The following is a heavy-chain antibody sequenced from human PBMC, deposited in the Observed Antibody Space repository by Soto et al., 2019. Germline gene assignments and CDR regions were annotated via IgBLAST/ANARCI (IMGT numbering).Heavy chain of an antibody. CDR1: GYSIISGYY. J-gene: IGHJ3*02. V-gene: IGHV4-38-2*02. Sequence: SETLSLTCAVSGYSIISGYYWGLIRQPPGKGLEWIGSIYHSGSTYYNPSLKSRVTISVDTSKNQFSLKLSSVTAADTAVYYCARDPDSSGIRGIWGQGTMVTVS. CDR3: ARDPDSSGIRGI. CDR2: IYHSGST. D-gene: IGHD3-22*01.